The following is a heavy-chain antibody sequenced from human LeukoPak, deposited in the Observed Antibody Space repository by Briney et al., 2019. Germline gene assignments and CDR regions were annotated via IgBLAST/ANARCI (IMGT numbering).Heavy chain of an antibody. D-gene: IGHD6-19*01. CDR2: MNPNSGNT. Sequence: GASVKVSCKASGYTFTSYDINWVRQATGQGLEWMGWMNPNSGNTGYAQKFQGRVTMTRSTSISTAYMELSSLRSEDTAVYYCARISGYSSGWYNFDYYYGMDVWGQGTTVTVSS. V-gene: IGHV1-8*01. CDR3: ARISGYSSGWYNFDYYYGMDV. J-gene: IGHJ6*02. CDR1: GYTFTSYD.